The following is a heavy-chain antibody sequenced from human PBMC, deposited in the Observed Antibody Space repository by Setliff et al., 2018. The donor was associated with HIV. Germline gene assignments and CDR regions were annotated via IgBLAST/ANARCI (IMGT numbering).Heavy chain of an antibody. CDR2: IYTSGST. V-gene: IGHV4-61*09. D-gene: IGHD6-19*01. Sequence: TLSLTCTVSGGSISSGSYYWSWIRQPAGKGLEWIGHIYTSGSTNYNPSLKSRVTISVDTSKNQFSLKLSSVTAADTAVYYCARGLSSGWYGYWYFDLWGRGTLVTVSS. J-gene: IGHJ2*01. CDR3: ARGLSSGWYGYWYFDL. CDR1: GGSISSGSYY.